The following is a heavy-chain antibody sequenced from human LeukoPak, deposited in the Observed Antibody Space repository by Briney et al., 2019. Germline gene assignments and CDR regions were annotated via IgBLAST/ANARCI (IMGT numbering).Heavy chain of an antibody. D-gene: IGHD5-18*01. CDR3: ATDTRTRGYSYGNFDY. CDR2: INPNSGDT. Sequence: ASVKVSCKASGYIFTGYYMHWVRQAPGQGLEWMGWINPNSGDTNYAQKFQGRVTMTRDTSIGTAYMEVTRLTSDDTAVYYCATDTRTRGYSYGNFDYWGQGTLVTVSS. J-gene: IGHJ4*02. CDR1: GYIFTGYY. V-gene: IGHV1-2*02.